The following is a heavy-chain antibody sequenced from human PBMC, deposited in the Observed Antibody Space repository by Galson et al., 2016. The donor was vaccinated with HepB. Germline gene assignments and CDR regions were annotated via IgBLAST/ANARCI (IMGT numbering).Heavy chain of an antibody. CDR2: IWYDGSNK. Sequence: LRLPCAASGFTFSSYGMHWVRQAPGKGLEWAAAIWYDGSNKYYADSVKGRFTISRDNSKNTLYLQMNSLRAEDTAVYYCARGVDIVATNPAYYHGMDVWGQGTTVTVSS. V-gene: IGHV3-33*01. CDR3: ARGVDIVATNPAYYHGMDV. J-gene: IGHJ6*02. D-gene: IGHD5-12*01. CDR1: GFTFSSYG.